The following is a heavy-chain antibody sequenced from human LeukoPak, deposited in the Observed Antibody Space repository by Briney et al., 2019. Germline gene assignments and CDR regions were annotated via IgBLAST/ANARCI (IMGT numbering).Heavy chain of an antibody. CDR2: ISSSGSTM. D-gene: IGHD3-3*01. CDR1: GFTFSTYE. Sequence: GGSLRLSCAASGFTFSTYEMNWVRQAPGKGLEWVSYISSSGSTMYYADSVKGRFTISRDDAKNSLSLQMDSLRAEDTAVYYCARVTKYLDFDYWGQGTLVTVSS. CDR3: ARVTKYLDFDY. V-gene: IGHV3-48*03. J-gene: IGHJ4*02.